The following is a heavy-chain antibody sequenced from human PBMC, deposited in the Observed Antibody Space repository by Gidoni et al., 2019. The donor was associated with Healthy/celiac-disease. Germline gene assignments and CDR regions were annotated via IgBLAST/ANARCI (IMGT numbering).Heavy chain of an antibody. CDR1: GFSLSTSGVG. D-gene: IGHD6-19*01. CDR2: ISWDDDK. V-gene: IGHV2-5*02. J-gene: IGHJ4*02. CDR3: AHRQWVAGTSYFDY. Sequence: QITSKESGPTLVTPTQTLTLTCTFSGFSLSTSGVGVGWIRQPPGKALEWLALISWDDDKRYSPSLKSRLTITKDTSKNQVVLTMTNMDPVDTATYYCAHRQWVAGTSYFDYWGQGTLVTVSS.